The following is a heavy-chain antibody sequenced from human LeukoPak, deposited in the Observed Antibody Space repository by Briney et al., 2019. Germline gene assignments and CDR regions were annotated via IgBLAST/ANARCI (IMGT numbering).Heavy chain of an antibody. V-gene: IGHV4-4*07. D-gene: IGHD4-17*01. Sequence: PSETLSLTCTVSGGSISSYYWSWIRQPAGKGLEWIGRIHTSGSTNYNPSLKSRLTMSVDTSKNQFSLKLNSVTAADTAVYYCVRAGDCGDYVGWFDPWGQGTLVTVSS. J-gene: IGHJ5*02. CDR2: IHTSGST. CDR3: VRAGDCGDYVGWFDP. CDR1: GGSISSYY.